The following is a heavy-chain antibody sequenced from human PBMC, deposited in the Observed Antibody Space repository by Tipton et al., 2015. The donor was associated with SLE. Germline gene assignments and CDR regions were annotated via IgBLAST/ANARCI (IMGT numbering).Heavy chain of an antibody. V-gene: IGHV4-59*11. D-gene: IGHD6-13*01. CDR3: ARSSGYSSSWYKAFDI. J-gene: IGHJ3*02. CDR1: GGSISSHY. Sequence: TLSLTCTVSGGSISSHYWSWIRQPPGKGLEWIGYIYYSGSTNYNPSLMSRVTISVDTSKNQFSLKLSSVTAADTAVYYCARSSGYSSSWYKAFDIWGQGTMFTVSS. CDR2: IYYSGST.